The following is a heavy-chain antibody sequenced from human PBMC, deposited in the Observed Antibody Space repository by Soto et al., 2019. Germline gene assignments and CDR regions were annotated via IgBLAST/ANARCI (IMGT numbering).Heavy chain of an antibody. CDR2: IIPIFGTA. V-gene: IGHV1-69*01. CDR1: GGTFSSYA. J-gene: IGHJ4*02. D-gene: IGHD3-10*01. Sequence: QVQLVQSGAEVKKPGSSVKVSCKASGGTFSSYAISWVRQAPGQGLEWMGGIIPIFGTANYAQKFQGRVTITADESTSTAYVELSSLRSEDTAVYYCARDADGSGSYYNIYYFDYWGQGTLVTVSS. CDR3: ARDADGSGSYYNIYYFDY.